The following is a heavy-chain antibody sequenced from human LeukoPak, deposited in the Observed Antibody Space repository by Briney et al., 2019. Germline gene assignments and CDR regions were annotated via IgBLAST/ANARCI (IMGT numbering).Heavy chain of an antibody. J-gene: IGHJ6*03. CDR2: ISWNSGSI. CDR1: GFTFDDYA. Sequence: GGSLRLSCAASGFTFDDYAMHWVRQAPGKGLEWVSGISWNSGSIGYADSVKGRFTISRDNAKNSLYLQMNSLRAEDTALYYCAKDYAGDYMDVWGKGTTVTISS. CDR3: AKDYAGDYMDV. D-gene: IGHD2-2*01. V-gene: IGHV3-9*01.